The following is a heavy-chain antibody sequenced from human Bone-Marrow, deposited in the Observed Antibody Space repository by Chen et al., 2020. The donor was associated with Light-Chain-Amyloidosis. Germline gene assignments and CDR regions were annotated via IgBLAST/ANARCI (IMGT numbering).Heavy chain of an antibody. V-gene: IGHV3-7*01. CDR3: ARGTYYYGSGSYNWFDP. J-gene: IGHJ5*02. D-gene: IGHD3-10*01. Sequence: EVQLVESGGGLVQPGGSLRLSCAASGFTFSSYWMSWVHQAPGKGLEWVANIKQDGSEKYYVDSVKGRFTISRDNAKNSLYLQMNSLRAEDTAVYYCARGTYYYGSGSYNWFDPWGQGTLVTVSS. CDR2: IKQDGSEK. CDR1: GFTFSSYW.